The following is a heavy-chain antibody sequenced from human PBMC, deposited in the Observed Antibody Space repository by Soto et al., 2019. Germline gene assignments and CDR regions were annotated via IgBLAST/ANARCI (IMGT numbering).Heavy chain of an antibody. CDR3: VSHRNYIVVSGSFFDY. D-gene: IGHD6-19*01. J-gene: IGHJ4*02. CDR1: GGSIVSSLYY. V-gene: IGHV4-39*01. Sequence: LEILSLTCTVSGGSIVSSLYYWGWVRQSPGKGLEWIESIYYSGSTHYNPSLKSRVTVSVDTSKNQFSLKLTSVTAADTAVYFCVSHRNYIVVSGSFFDYWSQGTLVTV. CDR2: IYYSGST.